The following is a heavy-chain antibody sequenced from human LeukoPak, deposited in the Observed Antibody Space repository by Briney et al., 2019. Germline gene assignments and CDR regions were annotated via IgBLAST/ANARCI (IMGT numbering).Heavy chain of an antibody. V-gene: IGHV3-23*01. CDR2: ISGSDNST. J-gene: IGHJ4*02. Sequence: PRGSLRLPCAASGFTFSTYALSWVRQAPGKGLEWVSSISGSDNSTYYADSVKGRFTISRDNSKNTLYLQMNSLRAEDTAVYYCAKDPMTTVTTTAYWGQGTLVTVSS. CDR3: AKDPMTTVTTTAY. D-gene: IGHD4-17*01. CDR1: GFTFSTYA.